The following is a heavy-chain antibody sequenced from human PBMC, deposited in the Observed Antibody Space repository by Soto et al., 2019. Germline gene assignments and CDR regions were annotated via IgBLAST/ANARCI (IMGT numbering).Heavy chain of an antibody. CDR1: GSKFKTYG. Sequence: QVQLVESGGGVVQPGRSLRLSCVDSGSKFKTYGMHWVHQAPGKGLEWVAVISYDGSNKYYPDSVKGRFTISRDNSKNTLYLQMSSLMEDDTAVYYCAIDLGDLGHGTLVSVPS. CDR2: ISYDGSNK. J-gene: IGHJ4*01. CDR3: AIDLGD. V-gene: IGHV3-30*03.